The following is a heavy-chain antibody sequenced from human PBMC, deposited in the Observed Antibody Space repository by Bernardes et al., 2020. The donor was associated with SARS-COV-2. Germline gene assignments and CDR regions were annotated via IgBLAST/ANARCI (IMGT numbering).Heavy chain of an antibody. Sequence: TLSLTCTVSGGSISSGGYYWSWIRQHPGKGLEWNGYIYYSGSTYYNPSLKSRVTISVDTSMKQFYLKLSSVTAADTAVYYCARAPMIVVVIDAFDIWGQGTMVTVSS. CDR3: ARAPMIVVVIDAFDI. CDR1: GGSISSGGYY. CDR2: IYYSGST. V-gene: IGHV4-31*03. J-gene: IGHJ3*02. D-gene: IGHD3-22*01.